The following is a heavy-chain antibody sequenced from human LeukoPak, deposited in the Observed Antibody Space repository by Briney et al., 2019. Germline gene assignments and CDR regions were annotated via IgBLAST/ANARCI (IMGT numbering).Heavy chain of an antibody. CDR3: ARVYPRERIMITFGGVYFDY. V-gene: IGHV1-18*01. CDR1: GYTFTSYG. J-gene: IGHJ4*02. D-gene: IGHD3-16*01. Sequence: ASVKVSCKASGYTFTSYGISWVRQAPGQGLEWMGWISAYNGNTNYAQKLQGRVTMTTDTSTSTAYMELRSLRSDDTAVYYCARVYPRERIMITFGGVYFDYWGQGTLVTVSS. CDR2: ISAYNGNT.